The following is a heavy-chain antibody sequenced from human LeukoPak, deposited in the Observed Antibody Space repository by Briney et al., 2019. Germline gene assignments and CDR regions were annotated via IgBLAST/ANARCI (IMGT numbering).Heavy chain of an antibody. CDR3: AGVASSSWKN. J-gene: IGHJ4*02. Sequence: SETLSLTCSVSGGSISDYFWTWIRQSPGRGLEWIGYIYYSGSTNYNPSLKSRVTISVDTSKNQFSLKLSSVTAADTAVYYCAGVASSSWKNWGQGTLVTVSS. CDR1: GGSISDYF. V-gene: IGHV4-59*01. CDR2: IYYSGST. D-gene: IGHD6-13*01.